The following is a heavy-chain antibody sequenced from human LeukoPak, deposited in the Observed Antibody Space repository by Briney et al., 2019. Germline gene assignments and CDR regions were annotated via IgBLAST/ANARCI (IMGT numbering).Heavy chain of an antibody. Sequence: GGSLRLSCAASGLTFSSYWMHWVRDAPGKGLVWVSRINSEGSSTSYAVSVKGRFTIARDNAKNTLYLQMNSLRAEDTAVYYCARDRSFYGDSYYGMDVWGQGTTVTVSS. CDR2: INSEGSST. J-gene: IGHJ6*02. D-gene: IGHD4-17*01. CDR1: GLTFSSYW. CDR3: ARDRSFYGDSYYGMDV. V-gene: IGHV3-74*01.